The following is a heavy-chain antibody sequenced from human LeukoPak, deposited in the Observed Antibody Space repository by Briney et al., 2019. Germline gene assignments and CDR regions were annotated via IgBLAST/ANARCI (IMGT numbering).Heavy chain of an antibody. CDR2: IRAGGDTT. D-gene: IGHD4-17*01. V-gene: IGHV3-23*01. J-gene: IGHJ3*01. Sequence: GGSLRLSCTASGFTFRTYAMIWVRQAPGKGLEWVSAIRAGGDTTVYADAVRGRFTISRDNSNNALYLQMNELRADDTAVYYCARDPNGDYIGAFDFWGQGTMVTISS. CDR3: ARDPNGDYIGAFDF. CDR1: GFTFRTYA.